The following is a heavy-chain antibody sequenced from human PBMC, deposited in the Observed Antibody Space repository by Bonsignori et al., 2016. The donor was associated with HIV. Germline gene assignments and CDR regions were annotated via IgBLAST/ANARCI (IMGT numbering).Heavy chain of an antibody. J-gene: IGHJ4*02. CDR1: GFSFSDYG. CDR3: AKGFMTIDY. Sequence: QVQLVESGGGVVQPGRSLRLSCAASGFSFSDYGMHWARQIPGKGLEWVAVIWYDGSNKYYADSVKGRFTISRDNSKSTLYLQMNSLRAEDTAVYYCAKGFMTIDYWGQGTLV. D-gene: IGHD3-16*01. V-gene: IGHV3-33*06. CDR2: IWYDGSNK.